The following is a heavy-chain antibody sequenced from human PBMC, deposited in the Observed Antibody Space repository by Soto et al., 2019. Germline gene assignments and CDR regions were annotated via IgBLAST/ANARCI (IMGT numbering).Heavy chain of an antibody. V-gene: IGHV4-34*01. Sequence: PSETLSLTCTVSGGSISSYYWSWIRQPPGKGLEWIGEINHSGSTSYNPSLKSRVTISVDTSKNQFSLKLSSVTAADTAVYYCARAQSIRGVIIVPYYFDYWGQGTLVTVSS. D-gene: IGHD3-10*01. J-gene: IGHJ4*02. CDR2: INHSGST. CDR1: GGSISSYY. CDR3: ARAQSIRGVIIVPYYFDY.